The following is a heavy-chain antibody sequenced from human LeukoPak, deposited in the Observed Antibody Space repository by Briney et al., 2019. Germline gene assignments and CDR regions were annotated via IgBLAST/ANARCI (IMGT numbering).Heavy chain of an antibody. Sequence: NPSETLSLTCTVSGGSISPYYWSWIRQPPGKGLEWIGYIHYTGSTNYNPSLKSRVTISVDTSKNQFSLKLNSVTAADTAVYYCARFGYDCGLDYWGRGTLVAVSS. J-gene: IGHJ4*02. CDR3: ARFGYDCGLDY. D-gene: IGHD5-18*01. CDR1: GGSISPYY. V-gene: IGHV4-59*01. CDR2: IHYTGST.